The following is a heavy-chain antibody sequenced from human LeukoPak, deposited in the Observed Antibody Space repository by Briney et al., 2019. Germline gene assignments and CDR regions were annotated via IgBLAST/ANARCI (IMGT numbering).Heavy chain of an antibody. CDR1: GGSLSGYY. Sequence: SETLSLTCAVYGGSLSGYYWSWIRQPPGKGLEWIGEINHSGSTNYNPSLKSRVTISVDTCKNQFSLKLSSVTAADTAVYYCARDSGTTGEVKFDPWGRGTLVTVSS. V-gene: IGHV4-34*01. CDR3: ARDSGTTGEVKFDP. J-gene: IGHJ5*02. D-gene: IGHD3-10*01. CDR2: INHSGST.